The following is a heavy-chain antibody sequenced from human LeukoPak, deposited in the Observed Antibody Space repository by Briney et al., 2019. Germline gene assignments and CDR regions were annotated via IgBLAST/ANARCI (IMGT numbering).Heavy chain of an antibody. CDR2: IYGSGST. V-gene: IGHV4-59*08. Sequence: SETLSLTCTVSGDSLSAHYWSWIRQPPGKGLEWIGYIYGSGSTHYDPSFRSRATISEDTSKNQFSLQLTSVTAADTAVDYCARNVGWYSHDTWGQGTLVTVSS. J-gene: IGHJ5*02. CDR1: GDSLSAHY. CDR3: ARNVGWYSHDT. D-gene: IGHD6-19*01.